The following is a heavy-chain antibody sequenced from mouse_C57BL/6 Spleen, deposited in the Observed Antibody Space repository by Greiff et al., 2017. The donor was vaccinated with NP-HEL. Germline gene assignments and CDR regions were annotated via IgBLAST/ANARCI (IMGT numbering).Heavy chain of an antibody. V-gene: IGHV1-54*01. CDR1: GYAFTNYL. Sequence: LEESGAELVRPGTSVKVSCKASGYAFTNYLIEWVKQRPGQGLEWIGVINPGSGGTNYNEKFKGKATLTADKSSSTAYMQLSSLTSEDSAVYFCASTVVATNDYWGQGTTLTVSS. D-gene: IGHD1-1*01. CDR2: INPGSGGT. CDR3: ASTVVATNDY. J-gene: IGHJ2*01.